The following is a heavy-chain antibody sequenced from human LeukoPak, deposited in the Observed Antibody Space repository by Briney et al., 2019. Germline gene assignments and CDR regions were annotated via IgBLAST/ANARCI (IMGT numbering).Heavy chain of an antibody. CDR3: ARGDDYGDYKDHYFDY. Sequence: AGGSLRLSCAASGFTFNNYWMTWVRQAPGKGLEWVANIKQDGREKYYVDSVKGRFTISRDNAKNSLYLQMSSLRAEDTAVYYCARGDDYGDYKDHYFDYWGQGTLVTVSS. CDR1: GFTFNNYW. V-gene: IGHV3-7*01. CDR2: IKQDGREK. D-gene: IGHD4-17*01. J-gene: IGHJ4*02.